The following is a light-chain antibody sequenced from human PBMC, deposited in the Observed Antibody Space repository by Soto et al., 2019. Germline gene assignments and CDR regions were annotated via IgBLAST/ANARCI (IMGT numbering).Light chain of an antibody. CDR3: SSYTSSSTGVL. CDR2: EVS. V-gene: IGLV2-14*01. J-gene: IGLJ2*01. CDR1: SSDVGGYNY. Sequence: QSALTQPASVSGSPGQSITISCTGTSSDVGGYNYVSWYQRHPGKAPKRMIYEVSNRPSGVSNRFSGSKSGNTASLTISGLQAEDEADYYCSSYTSSSTGVLFGGGTKLTVL.